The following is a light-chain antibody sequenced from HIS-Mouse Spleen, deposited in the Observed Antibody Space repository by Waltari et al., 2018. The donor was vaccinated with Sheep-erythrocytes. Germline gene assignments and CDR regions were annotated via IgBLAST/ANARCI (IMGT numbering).Light chain of an antibody. CDR1: QGISSY. CDR3: QQYYSIPFT. J-gene: IGKJ3*01. Sequence: AIWMTKSPSLLSASTGDRLTISCRMSQGISSYLAWYQQKPGKAPEPLIYAPSALQSGVRSRFSGSGSWKAFTLTISCLQSEDFATYYCQQYYSIPFTFGPGTRVDIK. CDR2: APS. V-gene: IGKV1D-8*02.